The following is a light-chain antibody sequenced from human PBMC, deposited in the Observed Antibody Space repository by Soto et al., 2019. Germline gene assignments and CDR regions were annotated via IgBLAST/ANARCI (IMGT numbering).Light chain of an antibody. CDR2: EGH. CDR1: GGYVGTYSL. CDR3: CLYVGATTYV. Sequence: QSAPAQPASVSGSPGQSITISCTGAGGYVGTYSLVSWYQQHPGKAPKVVIYEGHKRPSGVPDRFSGSTSVNTTSLTISGLQTDDEADYYCCLYVGATTYVFGTGTKVTVL. J-gene: IGLJ1*01. V-gene: IGLV2-23*01.